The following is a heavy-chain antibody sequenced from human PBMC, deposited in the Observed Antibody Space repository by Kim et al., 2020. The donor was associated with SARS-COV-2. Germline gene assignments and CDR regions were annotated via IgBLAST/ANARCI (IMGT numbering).Heavy chain of an antibody. Sequence: ASVKVSCKASGYTFTGYYMHWVRQAPGQGLEWMGWINPNSGGTNYAQKFQGRVTMTRDTSISTAYMELSRLRSDDTAVYYCARDGTFSRRAQERITMVRGVFDVMDVWGQGTTVTVSS. CDR1: GYTFTGYY. CDR2: INPNSGGT. V-gene: IGHV1-2*02. D-gene: IGHD3-10*01. CDR3: ARDGTFSRRAQERITMVRGVFDVMDV. J-gene: IGHJ6*02.